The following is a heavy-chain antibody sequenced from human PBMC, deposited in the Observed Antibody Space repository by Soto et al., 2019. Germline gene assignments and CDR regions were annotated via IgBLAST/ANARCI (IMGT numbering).Heavy chain of an antibody. D-gene: IGHD2-15*01. Sequence: ASVKVSCKVSGYTLTELSMHWVRQAPGKGLEWMGGFDPEDGETIYAQKFQGRVTMTEDTSTDTAYMELSSLRSEDTAVYYCANLGYCSGGSCYPAPFDYWGQGTLVTVSS. J-gene: IGHJ4*02. V-gene: IGHV1-24*01. CDR3: ANLGYCSGGSCYPAPFDY. CDR1: GYTLTELS. CDR2: FDPEDGET.